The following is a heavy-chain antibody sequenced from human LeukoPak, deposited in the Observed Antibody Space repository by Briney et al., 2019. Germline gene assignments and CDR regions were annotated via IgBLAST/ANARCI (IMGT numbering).Heavy chain of an antibody. J-gene: IGHJ4*02. CDR3: ARGRGDTELPEDY. D-gene: IGHD1-14*01. Sequence: ASVKVSCKASGYTFTSYGIIWVRQAPGQGLEWMGWMNPNSGNTGYAQKFQGRVTMTRNTSISTAYMELSSLRSEDTAVYYCARGRGDTELPEDYWGQGTLVTVSS. CDR1: GYTFTSYG. V-gene: IGHV1-8*02. CDR2: MNPNSGNT.